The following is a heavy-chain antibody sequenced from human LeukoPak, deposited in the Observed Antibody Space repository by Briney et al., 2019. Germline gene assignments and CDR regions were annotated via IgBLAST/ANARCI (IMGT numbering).Heavy chain of an antibody. J-gene: IGHJ6*03. CDR1: DYTFTSYG. Sequence: ASVKLSCTASDYTFTSYGISWVRQAPGKGLEWIAYIRANNSNTNYTHYLQGRFTITTDTSTNTPYLEMSSLRSEDTAVYYCAGSSSGFNDMDVWGKGTTVTVCS. CDR3: AGSSSGFNDMDV. D-gene: IGHD6-6*01. CDR2: IRANNSNT. V-gene: IGHV1-18*01.